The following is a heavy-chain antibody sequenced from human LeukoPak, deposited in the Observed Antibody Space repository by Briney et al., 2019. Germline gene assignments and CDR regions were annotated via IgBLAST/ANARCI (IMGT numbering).Heavy chain of an antibody. V-gene: IGHV3-48*03. CDR3: VREGSSSSLLDS. CDR2: ISSSGSTI. J-gene: IGHJ4*02. Sequence: GGSLRLSCTASGFTFGDYAMSWVRQAPGKGLEWVSYISSSGSTIYYADSVKGRFTISRDNAKNSLYLQMSSLRAEDTATYYCVREGSSSSLLDSWGQGTLVTVSS. D-gene: IGHD6-6*01. CDR1: GFTFGDYA.